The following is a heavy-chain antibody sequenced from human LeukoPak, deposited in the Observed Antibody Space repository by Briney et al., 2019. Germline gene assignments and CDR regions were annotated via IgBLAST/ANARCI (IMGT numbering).Heavy chain of an antibody. J-gene: IGHJ4*02. Sequence: GGSLRLSCTGSGFTFGDYGMSWVRQAPGKGLEWVGFIRSKAYGGTTEYAASVKGRFTISRDDSKSIAYLQMNSLKTEDTAVYYLSNPYCSGDCYSGGYFDYWGQGTLVTVSS. D-gene: IGHD2-21*02. CDR3: SNPYCSGDCYSGGYFDY. V-gene: IGHV3-49*04. CDR1: GFTFGDYG. CDR2: IRSKAYGGTT.